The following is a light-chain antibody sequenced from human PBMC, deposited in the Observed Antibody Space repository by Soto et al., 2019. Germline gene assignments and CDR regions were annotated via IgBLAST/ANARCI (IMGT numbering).Light chain of an antibody. CDR2: EVS. CDR1: SSDVGGYNY. Sequence: QSALTQPPSASGSPGQSVTISCTGTSSDVGGYNYVSWYQHHPGKAPKLMIYEVSKRPSGVPDRFSGSKSGNTASLTVSGLQAEDEADYYCSSYAGSIEGVVFGGGTKLTVL. J-gene: IGLJ2*01. CDR3: SSYAGSIEGVV. V-gene: IGLV2-8*01.